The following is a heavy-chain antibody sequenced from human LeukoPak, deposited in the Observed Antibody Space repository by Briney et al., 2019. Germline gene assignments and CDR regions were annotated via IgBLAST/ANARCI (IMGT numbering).Heavy chain of an antibody. V-gene: IGHV3-33*01. J-gene: IGHJ4*02. CDR3: ARGDYYDFWSGYYSLGIDY. D-gene: IGHD3-3*01. Sequence: PGGSLRLFCAASGLTFRSYGMHWVRQAPGKGLEWVAVIWYDGSNKYYADSVKGRFTISRDNSKNTLYLQMNSLRVEDTAVYYCARGDYYDFWSGYYSLGIDYWGQGTLVTVSS. CDR2: IWYDGSNK. CDR1: GLTFRSYG.